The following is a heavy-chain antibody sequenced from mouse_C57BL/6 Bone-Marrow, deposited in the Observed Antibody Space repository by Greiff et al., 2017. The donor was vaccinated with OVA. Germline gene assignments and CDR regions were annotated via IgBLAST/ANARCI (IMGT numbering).Heavy chain of an antibody. CDR1: GYTFTDYY. Sequence: EVQLQQSGPVLVKPGASVKMSCKASGYTFTDYYMNWVKQSHGKSLEWIGVINPYNGGTSYNQKFKGKATLTVDKSSSTAYMELNSLTSEDSAVYYCAREEGYYDYDHWGQGTTLTVSS. J-gene: IGHJ2*01. D-gene: IGHD2-4*01. CDR3: AREEGYYDYDH. V-gene: IGHV1-19*01. CDR2: INPYNGGT.